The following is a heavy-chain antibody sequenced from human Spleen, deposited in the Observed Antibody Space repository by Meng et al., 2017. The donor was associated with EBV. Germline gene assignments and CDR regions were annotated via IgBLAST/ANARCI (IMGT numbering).Heavy chain of an antibody. D-gene: IGHD6-6*01. J-gene: IGHJ5*02. V-gene: IGHV4-34*01. CDR2: INHSGRS. CDR1: GASFSGYY. Sequence: QGQQQRWAPGLLKPSESLSLTCGVYGASFSGYYWSWIRQTPGKGLEWIGEINHSGRSTYSPSLKSRVTISVDTSKNQFSLRLSSVTAADTAVYYCARARIVARSPWFDPWGPGTLVTVSS. CDR3: ARARIVARSPWFDP.